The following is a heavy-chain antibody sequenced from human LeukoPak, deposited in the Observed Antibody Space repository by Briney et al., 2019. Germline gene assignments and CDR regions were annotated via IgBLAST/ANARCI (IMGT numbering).Heavy chain of an antibody. V-gene: IGHV3-23*01. Sequence: AGGSLRLSCAASGFTFSSYAMSWARQAPGKGLEWVSAISDSGGSTYYADSVKGRFTISRDNSKNTLYLQMNSLRAEDTAVYYCAKEEYAYYYGMDVWGQGTTVTVSS. CDR3: AKEEYAYYYGMDV. D-gene: IGHD2-8*01. CDR2: ISDSGGST. CDR1: GFTFSSYA. J-gene: IGHJ6*02.